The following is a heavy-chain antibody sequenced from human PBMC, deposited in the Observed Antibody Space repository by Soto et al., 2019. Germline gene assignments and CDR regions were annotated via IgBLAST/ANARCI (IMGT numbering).Heavy chain of an antibody. V-gene: IGHV4-59*01. J-gene: IGHJ6*02. D-gene: IGHD3-3*01. Sequence: ASETLSLTCTVSGGSISSYYWSWIRQPPGKGLEWIGDIYYSGSTNYNTSLKSRVTISVDTSKNQFSLKLSSVTAADTAVYYCARGNLEWLRPLYYYYGMDVWGQGTTVTSP. CDR1: GGSISSYY. CDR2: IYYSGST. CDR3: ARGNLEWLRPLYYYYGMDV.